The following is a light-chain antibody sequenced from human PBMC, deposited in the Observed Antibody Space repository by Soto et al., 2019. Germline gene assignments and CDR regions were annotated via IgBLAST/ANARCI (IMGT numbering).Light chain of an antibody. V-gene: IGLV2-14*01. J-gene: IGLJ2*01. CDR2: EVS. CDR3: SSYTSSSTLE. CDR1: SSDVGAYKY. Sequence: QSVLTQPASVSGSPGQSVTISCTGTSSDVGAYKYVSWYQQHPGKAPKLMIYEVSNRPSGVSNRFSGSKSGNTASLTISGLQAEDEADYYCSSYTSSSTLEIGGGTKLTVL.